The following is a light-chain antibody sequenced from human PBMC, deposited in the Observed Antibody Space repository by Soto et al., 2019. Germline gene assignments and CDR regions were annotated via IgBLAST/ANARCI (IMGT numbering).Light chain of an antibody. CDR1: QSISTR. J-gene: IGKJ4*01. V-gene: IGKV1-5*03. Sequence: DIQMTQSPSTLSASVGDRVTITCRASQSISTRLAWYQQKPGKAPKLLIYKASNLEGGVPSRFSGSGSGTEFNITISSLQPDDFATYYCQQYNTYPLTFGGGTTVEIK. CDR2: KAS. CDR3: QQYNTYPLT.